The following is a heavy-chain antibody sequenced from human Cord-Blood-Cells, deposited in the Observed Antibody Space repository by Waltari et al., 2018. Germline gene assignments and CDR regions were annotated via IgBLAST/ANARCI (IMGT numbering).Heavy chain of an antibody. V-gene: IGHV3-30*03. D-gene: IGHD3-10*01. J-gene: IGHJ5*02. CDR2: ISYDGSNK. CDR1: GFTFSSYG. Sequence: QVQLVDSGGGVVQPGRSLRISCAASGFTFSSYGMDLVRQAPGKGLERGAVISYDGSNKYYADSVKGRFTISRDNSKNTLYLQMNSLRAEDTAVYYCKVRGVINWFDPWGQGTLVTVSS. CDR3: KVRGVINWFDP.